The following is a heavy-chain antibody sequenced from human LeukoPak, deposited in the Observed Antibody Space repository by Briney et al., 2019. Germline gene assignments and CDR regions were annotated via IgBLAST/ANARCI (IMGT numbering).Heavy chain of an antibody. Sequence: EASVNVSRKASVGTLSSYTISGVRHAPGQGLECRGELIPIFGTANYTQKFERRVTITTDEYPSTAYMELRSLRSAHTPVVYCAMYDSSCYYYGWFDPWGQGTLVTVSS. D-gene: IGHD3-22*01. CDR1: VGTLSSYT. CDR3: AMYDSSCYYYGWFDP. V-gene: IGHV1-69*05. J-gene: IGHJ5*02. CDR2: LIPIFGTA.